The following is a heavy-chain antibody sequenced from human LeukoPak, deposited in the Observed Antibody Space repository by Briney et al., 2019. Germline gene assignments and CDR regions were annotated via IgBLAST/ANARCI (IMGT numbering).Heavy chain of an antibody. Sequence: ASVSVSYRACGYTYTIYCISGVRQARGQGCEGVGWISAYNGNTNYAQKLQGRVTMTTDTSTSTAYMELRSLRSDDTAVYYCARDSVAREGNYFDYWGQGTLVTVSS. J-gene: IGHJ4*02. CDR1: GYTYTIYC. D-gene: IGHD6-19*01. V-gene: IGHV1-18*01. CDR3: ARDSVAREGNYFDY. CDR2: ISAYNGNT.